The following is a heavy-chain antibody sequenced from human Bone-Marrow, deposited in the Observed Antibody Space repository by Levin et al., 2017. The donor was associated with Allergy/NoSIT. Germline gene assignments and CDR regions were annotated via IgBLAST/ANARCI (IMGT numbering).Heavy chain of an antibody. CDR1: GFTFSNAW. CDR2: IKSKTDGGTT. CDR3: TTDLTQRSPTARERGY. V-gene: IGHV3-15*01. J-gene: IGHJ4*02. Sequence: GGSLRLSCAASGFTFSNAWMSWVRQAPGKGLEWVGRIKSKTDGGTTDYAAPVKGRFTISRDDSKNTLYLQMNSLKTEDTAVYYCTTDLTQRSPTARERGYWGQGTLVTVSS. D-gene: IGHD2-15*01.